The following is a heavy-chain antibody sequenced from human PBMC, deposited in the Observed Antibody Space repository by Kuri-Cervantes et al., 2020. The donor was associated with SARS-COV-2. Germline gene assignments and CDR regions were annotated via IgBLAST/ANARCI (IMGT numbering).Heavy chain of an antibody. CDR3: ARDLRLGKSLDY. J-gene: IGHJ4*02. Sequence: GESLKISCAASGFTFSSDTMMWVRQAPGKGLEWVSNIGPSGTTKYYADSVKGRFTISRDNAKNSLYLQMSSLRAEDTAVYYCARDLRLGKSLDYWGQGTLVTVSS. CDR2: IGPSGTTK. D-gene: IGHD7-27*01. V-gene: IGHV3-48*04. CDR1: GFTFSSDT.